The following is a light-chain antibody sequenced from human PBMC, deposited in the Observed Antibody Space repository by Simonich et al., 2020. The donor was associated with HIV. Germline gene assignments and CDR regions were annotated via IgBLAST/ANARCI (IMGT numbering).Light chain of an antibody. V-gene: IGKV3-15*01. Sequence: EIVMTQSPATLSVSPGERATLSCRASQSVSNNLAWYQQKPGQAPRLLIYGASTRATGIPARFSGSGSGTEFTLTISSLQSEDFAVYYCQQYGSSWTFGQGTKVEIK. CDR2: GAS. CDR1: QSVSNN. CDR3: QQYGSSWT. J-gene: IGKJ1*01.